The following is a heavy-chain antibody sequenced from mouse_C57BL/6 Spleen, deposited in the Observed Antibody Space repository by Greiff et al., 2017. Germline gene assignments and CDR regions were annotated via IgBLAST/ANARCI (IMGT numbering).Heavy chain of an antibody. J-gene: IGHJ4*01. CDR1: GYTFTSYG. Sequence: VKLMESGAELARPGASVKLSCKASGYTFTSYGISWVKQRTGQGLEWIGEIYPRSGNTYYNEKFKGKATLTADKSSSTAYMELRSLTSEDSAVYFCARLDDWGKGTSVTVSS. V-gene: IGHV1-81*01. CDR3: ARLDD. CDR2: IYPRSGNT.